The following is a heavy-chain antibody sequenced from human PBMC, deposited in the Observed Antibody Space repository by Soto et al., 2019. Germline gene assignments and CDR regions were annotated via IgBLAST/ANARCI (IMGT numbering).Heavy chain of an antibody. CDR2: IIPSFGTA. CDR1: GGTFSSYA. V-gene: IGHV1-69*01. J-gene: IGHJ4*02. D-gene: IGHD2-15*01. CDR3: ARESRIRLRPNFDY. Sequence: QVQLVQSGAEVKKPGSSVKVSCKASGGTFSSYAISWVRQAPGQGLEWMGGIIPSFGTANYAQKFQGRVTITEDESTSTSYKELSRLRSEDTAGYYRARESRIRLRPNFDYWGQGTLVTVSS.